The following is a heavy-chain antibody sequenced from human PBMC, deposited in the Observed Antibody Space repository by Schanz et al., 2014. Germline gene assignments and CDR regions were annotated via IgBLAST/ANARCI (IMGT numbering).Heavy chain of an antibody. J-gene: IGHJ6*02. V-gene: IGHV3-7*03. CDR1: GFSFSTHW. CDR2: IGDDGADK. D-gene: IGHD3-3*01. Sequence: VQLVESGGGLVQPGGSVRLSCGASGFSFSTHWMAWVRQAPGKGLEWVANIGDDGADKYYLDSVRGRFTISRDNGETSVYLQINSLRVEDTAVYYCARFLARYQYYGVDVWGQGTTVIVSS. CDR3: ARFLARYQYYGVDV.